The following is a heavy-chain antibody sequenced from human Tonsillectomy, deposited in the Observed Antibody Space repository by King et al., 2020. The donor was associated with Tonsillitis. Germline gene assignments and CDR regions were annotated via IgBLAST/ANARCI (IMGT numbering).Heavy chain of an antibody. V-gene: IGHV3-21*06. D-gene: IGHD6-6*01. CDR1: GFTFSSYN. Sequence: AASGFTFSSYNMNCVRQAPGNGLECVSSIGSRIIYIYYTDSVKGRFTISRDNAVNSLYLQMKSLIDEDTAVYYCARENEYRSSEYSYYYRMDVWDIGYTLTVSS. CDR2: IGSRIIYI. CDR3: ARENEYRSSEYSYYYRMDV. J-gene: IGHJ6*04.